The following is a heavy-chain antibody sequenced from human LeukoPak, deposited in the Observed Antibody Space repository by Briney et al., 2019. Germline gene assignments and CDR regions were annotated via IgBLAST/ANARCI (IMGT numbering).Heavy chain of an antibody. V-gene: IGHV4-61*01. J-gene: IGHJ6*03. D-gene: IGHD2/OR15-2a*01. Sequence: SETLSLTCTVSGASVTNGLYYWSWIRQTPGKGLEWIAYIDYRGNTKYNPSLQSRVFIFVDTSESQFSLRLSSVTAADTAVYYCARRVYDYYYYMDVWGSGTTVTVSS. CDR2: IDYRGNT. CDR1: GASVTNGLYY. CDR3: ARRVYDYYYYMDV.